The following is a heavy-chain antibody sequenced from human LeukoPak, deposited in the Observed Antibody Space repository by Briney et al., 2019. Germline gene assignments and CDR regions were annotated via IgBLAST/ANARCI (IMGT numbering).Heavy chain of an antibody. J-gene: IGHJ4*02. D-gene: IGHD6-6*01. CDR1: GFTFSSYS. CDR2: ISSSSSYI. CDR3: ANEGSSSSPFDY. V-gene: IGHV3-21*01. Sequence: AGGSLRLSCAASGFTFSSYSMNWVRQAPGKGLEWVSSISSSSSYIYYADSVKGRFTISRDNAKNSLYLQMNSLRAEDTAVYYCANEGSSSSPFDYWGQGTLVTVSS.